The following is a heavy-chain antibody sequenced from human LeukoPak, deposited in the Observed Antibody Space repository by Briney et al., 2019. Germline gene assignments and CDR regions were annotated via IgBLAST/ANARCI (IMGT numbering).Heavy chain of an antibody. CDR1: GFTVSSNY. Sequence: GGSLRLSCAASGFTVSSNYMSWVRQAPGRGLEWVSVIYSGGSTYYADSVKGRFTISRDNSKNTLYLQMNSLRAEDTAVYYCARGPTVLRFLEWFSEYYYGMDVWGQGTTVTVSS. J-gene: IGHJ6*02. D-gene: IGHD3-3*01. CDR3: ARGPTVLRFLEWFSEYYYGMDV. V-gene: IGHV3-53*01. CDR2: IYSGGST.